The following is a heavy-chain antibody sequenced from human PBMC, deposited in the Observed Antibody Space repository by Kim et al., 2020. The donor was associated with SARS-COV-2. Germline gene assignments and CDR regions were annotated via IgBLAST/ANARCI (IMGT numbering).Heavy chain of an antibody. D-gene: IGHD2-2*01. J-gene: IGHJ4*02. Sequence: AQKLQGRVTMTTDTSTSTAYMELRSLRSDDTAVYYCARERCSSTSCRLDYWGQGTLVTVSS. V-gene: IGHV1-18*01. CDR3: ARERCSSTSCRLDY.